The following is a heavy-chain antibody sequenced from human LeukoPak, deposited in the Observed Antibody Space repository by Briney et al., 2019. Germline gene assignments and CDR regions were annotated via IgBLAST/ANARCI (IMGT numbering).Heavy chain of an antibody. CDR3: ARLGDFWGGYLNWFDP. Sequence: PGESLKISCKGSGYSFTSYWIGWVRQMPGKGLEWMGIIYPGDSDTRYSPSFQGQVTISADKSISTAYLQWSSLKASDTAMYYCARLGDFWGGYLNWFDPWGQGTLVTVSS. J-gene: IGHJ5*02. D-gene: IGHD3-3*01. CDR2: IYPGDSDT. V-gene: IGHV5-51*01. CDR1: GYSFTSYW.